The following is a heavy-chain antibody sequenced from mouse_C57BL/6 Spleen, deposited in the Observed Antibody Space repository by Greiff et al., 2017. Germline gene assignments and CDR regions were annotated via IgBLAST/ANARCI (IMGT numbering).Heavy chain of an antibody. CDR2: ISSGGSYT. CDR1: GFTFSSYG. V-gene: IGHV5-6*01. J-gene: IGHJ2*01. D-gene: IGHD1-2*01. Sequence: EVQLVESGGDLVKPGGSLKLSCAASGFTFSSYGMSWVRQTPDKRLEWVATISSGGSYTYYPDSVKGRFTISRDNAKNTLYLQMSSLKSEDTAMYYCARHHGSDFDYWGQGTTLTVSS. CDR3: ARHHGSDFDY.